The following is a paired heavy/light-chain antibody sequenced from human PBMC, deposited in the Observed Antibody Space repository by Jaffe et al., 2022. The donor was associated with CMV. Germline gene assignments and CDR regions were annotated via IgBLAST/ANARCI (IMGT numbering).Light chain of an antibody. Sequence: SYELTQPPSVSVSPGQTARITCSGDALPTKYAYWYQQKSGQAPKLVTYEDSKRPSGIPERFSGSSSGTMATLTISGAQVEDDADYYCYSTDSSGNQRVFGGGTKLTVL. CDR3: YSTDSSGNQRV. CDR2: EDS. V-gene: IGLV3-10*01. J-gene: IGLJ3*02. CDR1: ALPTKY.
Heavy chain of an antibody. CDR1: GFTFSSYE. Sequence: EVQLAESGGGLVQPGGSLRLSCAASGFTFSSYEMNWVRQAPGKGLEWVSYISSSGSTIYYTDSVKGRFTISRDNAENSLFLQMNNLKAEDTAFYYCARGPIFGVIGVAEYFQEWGQGTLVTVSS. J-gene: IGHJ1*01. V-gene: IGHV3-48*03. CDR3: ARGPIFGVIGVAEYFQE. D-gene: IGHD3-3*01. CDR2: ISSSGSTI.